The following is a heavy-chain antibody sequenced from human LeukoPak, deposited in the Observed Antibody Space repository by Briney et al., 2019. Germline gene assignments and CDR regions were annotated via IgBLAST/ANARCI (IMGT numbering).Heavy chain of an antibody. J-gene: IGHJ4*02. D-gene: IGHD3-10*01. CDR3: ATLPLYYYGSGSYQHDY. CDR1: SYSISSGYY. Sequence: PSETLSLTCAVSSYSISSGYYWGWIRQPPGKGLEWIGSIYHSGSTYYNPSLKSRVTISVDTSKNQFSLKLSSVTAADTAVYYCATLPLYYYGSGSYQHDYWGQGTLVTVSS. CDR2: IYHSGST. V-gene: IGHV4-38-2*01.